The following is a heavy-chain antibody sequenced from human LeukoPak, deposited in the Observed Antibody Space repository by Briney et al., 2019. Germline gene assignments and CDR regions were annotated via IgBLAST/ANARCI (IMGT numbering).Heavy chain of an antibody. Sequence: NPSETLSLTCTVSGGSISSYYWSWIRQPPGKGLEWIGYIYYSGSTNYNPSLKSRVTISVDTSKNQFSLKLSSVTAADTAVYYCARQVAAAGIRSWYFDLWGRGTLVTVSS. D-gene: IGHD6-13*01. CDR3: ARQVAAAGIRSWYFDL. CDR2: IYYSGST. J-gene: IGHJ2*01. CDR1: GGSISSYY. V-gene: IGHV4-59*08.